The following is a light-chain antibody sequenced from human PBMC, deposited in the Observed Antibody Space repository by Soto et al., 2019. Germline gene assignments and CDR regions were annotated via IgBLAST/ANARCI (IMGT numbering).Light chain of an antibody. CDR2: GAS. CDR1: QSVSSN. J-gene: IGKJ2*02. CDR3: QQYNNWPSGT. V-gene: IGKV3-15*01. Sequence: MTQSPATLSVSPGERATLSCRASQSVSSNLAWYQQKPGQAPRLLIYGASTRATGIPARFSGSGSGTEFTLTISSLQSEDFAVYYCQQYNNWPSGTFGQGTKLEIK.